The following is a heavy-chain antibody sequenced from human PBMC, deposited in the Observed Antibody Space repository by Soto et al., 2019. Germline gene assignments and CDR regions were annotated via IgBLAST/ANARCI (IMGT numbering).Heavy chain of an antibody. CDR2: IIPIFGTA. J-gene: IGHJ6*02. D-gene: IGHD2-15*01. CDR1: GGTFSSYA. Sequence: QVQLVQSGAEVKKPGSSVKVSCKASGGTFSSYAISWVRQAPGQVLEWMGGIIPIFGTANYAQKLQGRVTITADESTSTAYMELSSLRTEDTAVYYCARENCSLCYTTGMDVWGQGTTVTVSS. CDR3: ARENCSLCYTTGMDV. V-gene: IGHV1-69*12.